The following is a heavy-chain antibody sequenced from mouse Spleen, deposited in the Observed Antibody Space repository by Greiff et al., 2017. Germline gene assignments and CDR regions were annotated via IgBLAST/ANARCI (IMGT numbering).Heavy chain of an antibody. CDR1: GYSITSGYY. Sequence: EVKLQESGPGLVKPSQSLSLTCSVTGYSITSGYYWNWIRQFPGNKLEWMGYISYDGSNNYNPSLKNRISITRDTSKNQFFLKLNSGTTEDTATYYCAREAYGNYVTYWGQGTLVTVSA. D-gene: IGHD2-1*01. V-gene: IGHV3-6*01. CDR2: ISYDGSN. J-gene: IGHJ3*01. CDR3: AREAYGNYVTY.